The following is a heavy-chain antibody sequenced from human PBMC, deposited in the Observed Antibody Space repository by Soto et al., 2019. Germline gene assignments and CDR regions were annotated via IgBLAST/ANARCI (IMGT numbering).Heavy chain of an antibody. CDR1: GYTFTGYY. Sequence: ASVKVSCKASGYTFTGYYMHWVRQAPGQGLEWMGWINPNSGGTNYAQKFQGWVTMTRDTSISTAYMELSRLRSDDTAVYYCARELRGPGITMVRAAFDIWGQGTMVTVSS. V-gene: IGHV1-2*04. D-gene: IGHD3-10*01. CDR3: ARELRGPGITMVRAAFDI. J-gene: IGHJ3*02. CDR2: INPNSGGT.